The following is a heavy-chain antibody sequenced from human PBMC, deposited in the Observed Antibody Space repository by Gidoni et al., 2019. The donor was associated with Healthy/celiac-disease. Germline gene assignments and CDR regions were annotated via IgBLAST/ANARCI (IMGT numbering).Heavy chain of an antibody. D-gene: IGHD3-22*01. Sequence: EVQLVESGGGLVQPGGSLRLSCAASGFTVSSNYMSWVRQAPGKGLEWVSVIYSGGSTYYADSVKGRFTISRDNSKNTLYLQMNSLRAEDTAVYYCARARDYYDSSPWAFDIWGQGTMVTVSS. J-gene: IGHJ3*02. CDR1: GFTVSSNY. CDR3: ARARDYYDSSPWAFDI. CDR2: IYSGGST. V-gene: IGHV3-66*02.